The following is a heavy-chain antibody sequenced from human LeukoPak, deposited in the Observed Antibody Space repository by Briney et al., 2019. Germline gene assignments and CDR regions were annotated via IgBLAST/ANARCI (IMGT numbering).Heavy chain of an antibody. V-gene: IGHV4-59*01. Sequence: SETLSLTCTVSGGSISSYYWSWIRQPPGKGLEWIGYIYYSGSTNYNPSLKGRVTISVDTSKNQFSLKLSSVTAADTAVYYCARDTYYDILTGYPAWGFDLWGRGTLVTVSS. CDR3: ARDTYYDILTGYPAWGFDL. D-gene: IGHD3-9*01. CDR2: IYYSGST. J-gene: IGHJ2*01. CDR1: GGSISSYY.